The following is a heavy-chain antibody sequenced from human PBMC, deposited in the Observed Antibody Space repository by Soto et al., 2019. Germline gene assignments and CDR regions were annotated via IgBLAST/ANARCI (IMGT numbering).Heavy chain of an antibody. CDR3: ARDPTDIGYCSGGSCGDGMDV. V-gene: IGHV4-31*03. J-gene: IGHJ6*02. Sequence: SETLSLPCPVSGGPISRGVYYWIWIRQHPGKGLEWIWYIYYSGSTYYNPSLKSRVTISVDTSKNQFSPKLSSVTAADTAVYYCARDPTDIGYCSGGSCGDGMDVWGQGTMVTVSS. D-gene: IGHD2-15*01. CDR1: GGPISRGVYY. CDR2: IYYSGST.